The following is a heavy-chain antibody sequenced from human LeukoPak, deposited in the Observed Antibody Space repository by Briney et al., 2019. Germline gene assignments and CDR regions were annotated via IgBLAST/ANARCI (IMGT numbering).Heavy chain of an antibody. V-gene: IGHV4-4*07. Sequence: SETLSLTCTVSGGSISSYYWNWIRQSAGRGLEWIGRFYTGGSTNYNPSLKSRVTMSVDTSKNQFSLKLTSVIAADTAVYYCARDALDSSGWFYHGMDVWGQGTTVTVSS. CDR3: ARDALDSSGWFYHGMDV. D-gene: IGHD6-19*01. J-gene: IGHJ6*02. CDR2: FYTGGST. CDR1: GGSISSYY.